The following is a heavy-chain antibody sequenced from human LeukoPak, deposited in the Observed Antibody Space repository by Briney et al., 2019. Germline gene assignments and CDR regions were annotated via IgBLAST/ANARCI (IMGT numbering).Heavy chain of an antibody. Sequence: GGFLRLSCAASGFTFSSYGMHWVRQAPGKGLEWVAVIWYDGSNKYYADSVKGRFTISRDNSKNTLYLQMNSLRAEDTAVYYCARVTSLGYCSSTSCPFDYWGQGTLVTVSS. CDR1: GFTFSSYG. V-gene: IGHV3-33*01. CDR2: IWYDGSNK. J-gene: IGHJ4*02. CDR3: ARVTSLGYCSSTSCPFDY. D-gene: IGHD2-2*01.